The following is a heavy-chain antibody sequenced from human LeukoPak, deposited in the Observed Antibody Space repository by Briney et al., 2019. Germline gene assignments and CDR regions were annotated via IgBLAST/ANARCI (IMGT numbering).Heavy chain of an antibody. CDR1: GYSFTSYW. J-gene: IGHJ6*03. Sequence: GESLKISCKGSGYSFTSYWIGWVRQMPGKGLEWMGIIYPGDSDTRYSPSFQGQVTISADKSISTAYLQWSSLKASDTAMYYRARHYTYYDFWSGYSPYYYYMDVWGKGTTVTVSS. V-gene: IGHV5-51*01. D-gene: IGHD3-3*01. CDR2: IYPGDSDT. CDR3: ARHYTYYDFWSGYSPYYYYMDV.